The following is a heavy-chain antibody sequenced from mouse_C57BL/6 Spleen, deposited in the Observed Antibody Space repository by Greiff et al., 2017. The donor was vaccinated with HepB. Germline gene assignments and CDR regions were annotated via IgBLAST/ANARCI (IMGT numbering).Heavy chain of an antibody. J-gene: IGHJ1*03. CDR3: ARLPASLRYFDV. V-gene: IGHV1-69*01. Sequence: VKLQQPGAELVMPGASVKLSCKASGYTFTSYWMHWVKQRPGQGLEWIGEIDPSDSYTNYNQKFKGKSTLTVDKSSSTAYMQLSSLTSEDSAVYYCARLPASLRYFDVWGTGTTVTVSS. D-gene: IGHD6-1*01. CDR2: IDPSDSYT. CDR1: GYTFTSYW.